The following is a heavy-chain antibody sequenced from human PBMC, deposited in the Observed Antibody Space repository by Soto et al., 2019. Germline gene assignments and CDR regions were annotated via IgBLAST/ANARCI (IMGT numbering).Heavy chain of an antibody. V-gene: IGHV1-18*01. CDR2: ISPYSGNT. CDR3: AREMWTRSGPQNFFDY. Sequence: ASVKVSCKASGYGFTIYGISWVRQAPGQGLEWMGWISPYSGNTRYPENLQGRVTMATDTSTSTAYMELRSLRSDDTAVYYCAREMWTRSGPQNFFDYWGQGALVTVSS. D-gene: IGHD6-25*01. J-gene: IGHJ4*02. CDR1: GYGFTIYG.